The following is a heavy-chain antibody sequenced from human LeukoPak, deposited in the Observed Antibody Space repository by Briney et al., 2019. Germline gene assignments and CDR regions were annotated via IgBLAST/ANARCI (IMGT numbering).Heavy chain of an antibody. CDR1: GFTFSSNY. J-gene: IGHJ6*02. CDR3: ARKNSNYYYGMDV. V-gene: IGHV3-53*01. D-gene: IGHD1-7*01. Sequence: GGSLRLSCAASGFTFSSNYMSWVRQAPGKGLEWVSVIYSGGSTYYADSVTGRFTISRDNSKNTLYLQMNSLRAEDTAVYYCARKNSNYYYGMDVWGQGTTVTVSS. CDR2: IYSGGST.